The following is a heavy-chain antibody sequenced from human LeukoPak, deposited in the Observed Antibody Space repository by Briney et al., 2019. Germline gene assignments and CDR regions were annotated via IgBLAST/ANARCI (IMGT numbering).Heavy chain of an antibody. D-gene: IGHD6-13*01. CDR1: GFTFSSYS. Sequence: GGSLRLSCAASGFTFSSYSMNWVRQAPGKGLEWVSSISSSSSYIYYADSVKGRFTISRDNAKNSLYLQMNSLRAEDTAVYYCARDAIAAAGTRGWFDPWGLGTLVTVSS. V-gene: IGHV3-21*01. J-gene: IGHJ5*02. CDR3: ARDAIAAAGTRGWFDP. CDR2: ISSSSSYI.